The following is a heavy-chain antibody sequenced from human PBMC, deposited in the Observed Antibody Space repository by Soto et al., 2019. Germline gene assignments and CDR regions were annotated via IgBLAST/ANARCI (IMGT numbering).Heavy chain of an antibody. CDR3: ARDRSRGTTVVTPQGQFDY. D-gene: IGHD4-17*01. Sequence: EVPLVESGGGLVQPGGSLRLSCAASGFTFSSYAMHWVRQAPGKGLEYVSAISSNGGSTYYANSVKGRFTISRDNSKNTLYLQMGSLRAEDMAVYYCARDRSRGTTVVTPQGQFDYWGQGTLVTVSS. J-gene: IGHJ4*02. V-gene: IGHV3-64*01. CDR1: GFTFSSYA. CDR2: ISSNGGST.